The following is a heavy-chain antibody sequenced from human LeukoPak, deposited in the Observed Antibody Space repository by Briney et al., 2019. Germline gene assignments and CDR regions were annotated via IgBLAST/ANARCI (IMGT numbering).Heavy chain of an antibody. Sequence: GGSLRLSCAASGFTFSSYGMHWVRQAPGKGLEWVAVISYDGSNKYYADSVKGRFTISRDNSKNTLYLQMNSLRAEDTAVYYCAKTQLVPYYFDYWGQGTLVTVSS. V-gene: IGHV3-30*18. CDR1: GFTFSSYG. J-gene: IGHJ4*02. CDR2: ISYDGSNK. CDR3: AKTQLVPYYFDY. D-gene: IGHD3-10*01.